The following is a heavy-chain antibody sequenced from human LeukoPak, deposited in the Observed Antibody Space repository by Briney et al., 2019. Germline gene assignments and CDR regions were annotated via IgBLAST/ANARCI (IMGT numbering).Heavy chain of an antibody. CDR2: IYYSGST. CDR3: ARHSTHYYYDSSGYPDY. Sequence: SETLSLTCTVSGGSIGGYYWSWIRQPPGKGLEWIGYIYYSGSTNYNPSLKSRVTISVDTSKNQFSLKLSSVTAADTAVYYCARHSTHYYYDSSGYPDYWGQGTLVTVSS. V-gene: IGHV4-59*08. CDR1: GGSIGGYY. D-gene: IGHD3-22*01. J-gene: IGHJ4*02.